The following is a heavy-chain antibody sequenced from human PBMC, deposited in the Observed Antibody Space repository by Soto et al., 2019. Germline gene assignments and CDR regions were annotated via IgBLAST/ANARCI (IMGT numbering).Heavy chain of an antibody. V-gene: IGHV3-53*02. CDR1: GFTVSSNY. CDR3: ARREEYYALVAFDI. Sequence: EAQLVETGGGLIQPGGSLRLSCAASGFTVSSNYMSWVRQAPGKGLEWVSVIYSGGSTYYADSVKGRFTISRDNSKNTLYLQMNSLRAEDTAVYYCARREEYYALVAFDIWGQGTMVTVSS. D-gene: IGHD2-2*01. J-gene: IGHJ3*02. CDR2: IYSGGST.